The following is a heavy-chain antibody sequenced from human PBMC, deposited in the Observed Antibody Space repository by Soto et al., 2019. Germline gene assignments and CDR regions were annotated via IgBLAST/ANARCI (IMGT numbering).Heavy chain of an antibody. CDR2: IGTAGDT. J-gene: IGHJ4*02. CDR3: ARGLHTTVVLDY. Sequence: EVQLVESGGGLVQPGGSLRLSCAASGFTFSSYAMYWVRQATGKGLEWVSAIGTAGDTYYPGSVKGRFTISRENAKNSLYLQMNSLRAGDTAVYYCARGLHTTVVLDYWGQGTLVTVSS. D-gene: IGHD4-17*01. CDR1: GFTFSSYA. V-gene: IGHV3-13*01.